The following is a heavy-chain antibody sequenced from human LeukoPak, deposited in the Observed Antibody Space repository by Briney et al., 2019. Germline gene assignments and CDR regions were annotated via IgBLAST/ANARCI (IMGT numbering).Heavy chain of an antibody. CDR1: GFTFISYA. CDR2: FYSGGST. D-gene: IGHD2-15*01. CDR3: ARSRGYCSGGSCYSAYYFDY. J-gene: IGHJ4*02. Sequence: GSLRLSCAASGFTFISYAMSWVRQAPGKGLGWVSVFYSGGSTYYADSVKGRFTISRDNSKNTLYLQMNSLRAEDTAVYYCARSRGYCSGGSCYSAYYFDYWGQGTLVTVSS. V-gene: IGHV3-66*01.